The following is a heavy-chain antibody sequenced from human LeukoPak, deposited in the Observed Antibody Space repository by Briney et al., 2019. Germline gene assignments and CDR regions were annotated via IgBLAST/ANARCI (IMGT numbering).Heavy chain of an antibody. CDR2: IRFDGSNK. V-gene: IGHV3-33*01. CDR1: GFIFSNDA. CDR3: VRDPSGSGFAFDS. J-gene: IGHJ4*02. D-gene: IGHD1-1*01. Sequence: GRSLRISCAASGFIFSNDAMHWVRQAPGKGLEWVAFIRFDGSNKHYADSVKGRFTISRDNSEDTLYLQMNSLRAEDTAVYYCVRDPSGSGFAFDSWGQGALVTVSS.